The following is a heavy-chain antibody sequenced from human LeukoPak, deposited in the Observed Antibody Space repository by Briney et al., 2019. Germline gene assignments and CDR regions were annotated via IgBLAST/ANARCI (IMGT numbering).Heavy chain of an antibody. CDR2: INHEGGGI. V-gene: IGHV3-7*01. CDR1: GFTFSESS. CDR3: ATYINWVAGDV. J-gene: IGHJ6*02. D-gene: IGHD1-1*01. Sequence: GGPLRLSCAASGFTFSESSMSWVRQVPGQGLEWVAHINHEGGGIQYVDSVKGRFTISRDNAKGSVYLQMNSLRAEDTAIYHCATYINWVAGDVWGQGTTVIVSS.